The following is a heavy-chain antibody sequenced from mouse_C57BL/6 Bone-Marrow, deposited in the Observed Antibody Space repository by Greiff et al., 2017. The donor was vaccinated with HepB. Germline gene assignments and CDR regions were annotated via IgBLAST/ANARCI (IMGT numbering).Heavy chain of an antibody. CDR1: GFSLSTSGMG. V-gene: IGHV8-12*01. J-gene: IGHJ2*01. CDR3: ARSAYYYGSRTRFDY. CDR2: IYWDDDK. D-gene: IGHD1-1*01. Sequence: QVTLKECGPGILQSSQTLSLTCSFSGFSLSTSGMGVSWIRQPSGKGLEWLAHIYWDDDKRYNPSLKSRLTNSKDTSRNQVFLKITSVDTADTATYYCARSAYYYGSRTRFDYWGQGTTLTVSS.